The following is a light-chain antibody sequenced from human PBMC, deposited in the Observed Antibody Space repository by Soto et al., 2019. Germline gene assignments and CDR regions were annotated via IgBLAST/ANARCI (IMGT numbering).Light chain of an antibody. CDR3: QQLNSYPFT. J-gene: IGKJ5*01. Sequence: AIQLTQSPSSLSASVGDRVSITCRASQGLRSALAWYQQKPGKPPKILIYDASSLQSGVPSRFSGSESGTDCTLTISSLQSEDFASDYCQQLNSYPFTFGQGTRLEI. CDR1: QGLRSA. V-gene: IGKV1-13*02. CDR2: DAS.